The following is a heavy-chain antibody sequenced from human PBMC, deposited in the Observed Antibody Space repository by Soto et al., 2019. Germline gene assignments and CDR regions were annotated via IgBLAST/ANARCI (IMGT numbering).Heavy chain of an antibody. V-gene: IGHV3-30*18. D-gene: IGHD6-19*01. CDR3: AKAGSPTLQWLVPDYFDY. Sequence: GGSLRLSCAASGFTFSSYGMHWVRQAPGKGLEWVAVISYDGSNKYYADSVKGRFTISRDNSKNTLYLQMNSLRAEDTAVYYCAKAGSPTLQWLVPDYFDYWGQGTLVTVSS. CDR1: GFTFSSYG. CDR2: ISYDGSNK. J-gene: IGHJ4*02.